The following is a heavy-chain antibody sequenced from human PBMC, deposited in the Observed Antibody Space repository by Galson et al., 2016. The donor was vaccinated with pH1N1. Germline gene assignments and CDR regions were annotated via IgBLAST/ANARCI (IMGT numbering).Heavy chain of an antibody. CDR1: GFTFGDYA. J-gene: IGHJ4*02. D-gene: IGHD1-7*01. CDR2: ISTSSGTT. V-gene: IGHV3-23*01. Sequence: SLRLSCAASGFTFGDYAMRWVRQAPGKGLEYVSSISTSSGTTYYGDSVRGRFTISRDNSKNTVYLQMNSLRAEDTAIYYRTKARVGNYYFDYWGQGSLVTVS. CDR3: TKARVGNYYFDY.